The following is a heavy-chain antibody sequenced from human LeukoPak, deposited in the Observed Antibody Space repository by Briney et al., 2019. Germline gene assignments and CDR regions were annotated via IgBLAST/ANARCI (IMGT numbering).Heavy chain of an antibody. CDR2: IIPILGIA. CDR3: ASSGSRGYRHQH. D-gene: IGHD3-22*01. CDR1: GGTFSSYT. J-gene: IGHJ1*01. Sequence: SVKVSCKASGGTFSSYTISWVRQAPGQGLEWMGRIIPILGIANYAQKFQGRVTITADKSTSTAYMELSSLRSEDTAVYYCASSGSRGYRHQHWGQGTLVTVSS. V-gene: IGHV1-69*02.